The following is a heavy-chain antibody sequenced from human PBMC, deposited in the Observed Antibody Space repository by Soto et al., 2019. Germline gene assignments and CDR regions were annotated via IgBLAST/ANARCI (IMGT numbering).Heavy chain of an antibody. J-gene: IGHJ2*01. CDR1: GGSISSGGYY. Sequence: PSATLSLTCTVSGGSISSGGYYWSWIRQQPGKGLEWIGYIYHSGSTYYNPSLKSRVTISVDRSKNQFSLKLSSVTAADTAVYYCARRGYSYGHGAWYFDLWGRGTLVTVSS. CDR2: IYHSGST. CDR3: ARRGYSYGHGAWYFDL. V-gene: IGHV4-30-2*01. D-gene: IGHD5-18*01.